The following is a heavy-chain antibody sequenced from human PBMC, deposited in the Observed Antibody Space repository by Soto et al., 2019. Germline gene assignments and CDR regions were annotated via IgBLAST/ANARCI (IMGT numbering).Heavy chain of an antibody. J-gene: IGHJ5*02. CDR3: ARGVGSGSYYNQYNWFDP. CDR1: GYTFTNYG. D-gene: IGHD3-10*01. CDR2: INVYNGNT. Sequence: GASVKVSCKASGYTFTNYGMSWVRQAPGQGLEWMGWINVYNGNTKYAQKVQGRVTMTTDTSTSTAYMELRSLRSDDTAVYYCARGVGSGSYYNQYNWFDPWGQGTLVTVS. V-gene: IGHV1-18*01.